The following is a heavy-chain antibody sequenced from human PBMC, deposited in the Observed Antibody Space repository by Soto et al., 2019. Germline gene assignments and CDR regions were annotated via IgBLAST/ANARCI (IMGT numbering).Heavy chain of an antibody. D-gene: IGHD6-13*01. J-gene: IGHJ4*02. CDR3: ARRYSSRFDY. CDR2: FFIGGNT. V-gene: IGHV4-39*01. Sequence: SETLSLTCTVSGGSISSSTYYWGWMRQPPGKGLEWIASFFIGGNTYYNPSLKSRVTISVDTSKNQFSLKLSSVTAADTAVYYCARRYSSRFDYWGQGTLVTVSS. CDR1: GGSISSSTYY.